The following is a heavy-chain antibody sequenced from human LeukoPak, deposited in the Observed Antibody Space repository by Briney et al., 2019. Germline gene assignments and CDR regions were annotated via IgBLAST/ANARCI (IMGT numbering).Heavy chain of an antibody. Sequence: SFKFSCKASGGTFSSYAIRWVRQGPGQGLEWMGGIIPIFGTANYAQKFQGRVTITADESTSTAYMELSSLRSEDTAVYYCARGRGYYYYYGMDVWGQGTTVTVSS. V-gene: IGHV1-69*13. CDR3: ARGRGYYYYYGMDV. CDR2: IIPIFGTA. CDR1: GGTFSSYA. J-gene: IGHJ6*02.